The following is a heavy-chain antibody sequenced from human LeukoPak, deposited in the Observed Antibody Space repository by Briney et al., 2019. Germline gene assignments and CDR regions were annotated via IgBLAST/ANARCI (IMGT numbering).Heavy chain of an antibody. J-gene: IGHJ4*02. D-gene: IGHD3-16*01. CDR3: ARGGSPSDY. CDR1: GFTFSSYW. Sequence: GGSLRLSCAASGFTFSSYWMHWVRQRPGKGLVWVSRIHLDGRTTNYADFVKGRFTISRDNAKNTLSLEMNSLRPEDTAVYYCARGGSPSDYWGQGTLVSVSS. V-gene: IGHV3-74*01. CDR2: IHLDGRTT.